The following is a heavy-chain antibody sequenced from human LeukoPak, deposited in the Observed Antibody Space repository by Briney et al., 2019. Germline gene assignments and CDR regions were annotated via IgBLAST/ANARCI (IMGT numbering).Heavy chain of an antibody. CDR3: ARNATVVPASLGSTRRIVTTNYFDT. D-gene: IGHD5-12*01. V-gene: IGHV4-38-2*01. CDR1: ASFISSGYC. J-gene: IGHJ4*02. Sequence: SETLSLTCGVSASFISSGYCWAWLRPTPGKGLEWMGNTYHSESTSYKPFLKSRAIISVDTSKNQFSLQVTSVTAADTAVYYWARNATVVPASLGSTRRIVTTNYFDTWGQGTLVTASS. CDR2: TYHSEST.